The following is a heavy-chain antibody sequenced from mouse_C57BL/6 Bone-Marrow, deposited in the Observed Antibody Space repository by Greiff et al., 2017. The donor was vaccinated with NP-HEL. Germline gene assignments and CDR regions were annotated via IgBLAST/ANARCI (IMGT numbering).Heavy chain of an antibody. CDR3: ARRSYYSNYGGFAY. D-gene: IGHD2-5*01. V-gene: IGHV1-81*01. CDR1: GYTFTSYG. Sequence: QVQLQQSGAELARPGASVKLSCKASGYTFTSYGLSWVKQRTGQGLEWIGEIYPRSGNTYYNEKFKGKATLTADKSSSTAYMELRSLTSEDSAVYFCARRSYYSNYGGFAYWGQGTLVTVSA. J-gene: IGHJ3*01. CDR2: IYPRSGNT.